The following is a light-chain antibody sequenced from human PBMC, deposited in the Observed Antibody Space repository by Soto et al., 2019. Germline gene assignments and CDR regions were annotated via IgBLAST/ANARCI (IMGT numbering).Light chain of an antibody. J-gene: IGKJ2*03. V-gene: IGKV3-11*01. CDR2: DTS. CDR3: QQRSSWPYS. CDR1: QSVSSY. Sequence: EIVLTQSPATLSLSPGERATLSCRASQSVSSYLAWYQQKPGQPPRLLIYDTSNRATGIPARLSGSGSRTDLTLTIGSLEPEDFAVYYCQQRSSWPYSFGQGTKLEIK.